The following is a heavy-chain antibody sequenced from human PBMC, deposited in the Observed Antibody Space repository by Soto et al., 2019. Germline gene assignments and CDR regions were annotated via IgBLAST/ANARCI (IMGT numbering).Heavy chain of an antibody. Sequence: QLQLQESGPGLVKPSETLSLTCTVSGGSISSSSYYWGWIRQPPGKGLEWIGSIYYSGSTYYNPSLKSRVTISVDTSKNQFSLKLSSVTAADTAVYYCARAPTMIVVVITTAGAFDIWGQGTMVTVSS. D-gene: IGHD3-22*01. CDR3: ARAPTMIVVVITTAGAFDI. J-gene: IGHJ3*02. CDR2: IYYSGST. V-gene: IGHV4-39*01. CDR1: GGSISSSSYY.